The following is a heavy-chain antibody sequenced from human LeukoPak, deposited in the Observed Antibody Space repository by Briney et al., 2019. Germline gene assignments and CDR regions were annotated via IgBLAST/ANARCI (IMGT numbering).Heavy chain of an antibody. J-gene: IGHJ4*02. CDR3: ASYYYGSGTSLGY. Sequence: GGSLRLSCAASRFIFSSSAMNWVRQAPGKGLEWVSSINTGSSHIYYADSVKGRFTISRDNAKNSLYLQMNSLRAEDTAVYYCASYYYGSGTSLGYWGQGTLVTVSS. D-gene: IGHD3-10*01. CDR1: RFIFSSSA. CDR2: INTGSSHI. V-gene: IGHV3-21*01.